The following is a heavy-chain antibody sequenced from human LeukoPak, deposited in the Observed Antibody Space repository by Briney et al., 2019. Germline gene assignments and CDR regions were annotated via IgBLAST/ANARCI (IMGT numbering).Heavy chain of an antibody. CDR2: IYPGDSDT. Sequence: GESLKISCKGSGYSFTSYWIGWVRQMPGKGLEWMGIIYPGDSDTRYSPSFQGQVTISADKSISTAYLQWSSLKASDTAMYYCARAYYDFWSGYSSNNYYYMDVWGKGTTVTVSS. V-gene: IGHV5-51*01. J-gene: IGHJ6*03. D-gene: IGHD3-3*01. CDR3: ARAYYDFWSGYSSNNYYYMDV. CDR1: GYSFTSYW.